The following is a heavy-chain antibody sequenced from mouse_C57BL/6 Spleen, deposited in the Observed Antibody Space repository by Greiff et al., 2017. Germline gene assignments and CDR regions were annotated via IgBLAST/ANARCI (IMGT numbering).Heavy chain of an antibody. V-gene: IGHV10-1*01. J-gene: IGHJ2*01. CDR3: VRSYGSSYGYFDD. CDR1: GFSFNTYA. D-gene: IGHD1-1*01. Sequence: EVHLVESGGGLVQPKGSLKLSCAASGFSFNTYAMNWVRQAPGKGLEWVARIRSKSNNYATYYADSVKDRFTISRDDSESMLYLQMNNLKTEDTAMYYCVRSYGSSYGYFDDWGQDTTLTVSS. CDR2: IRSKSNNYAT.